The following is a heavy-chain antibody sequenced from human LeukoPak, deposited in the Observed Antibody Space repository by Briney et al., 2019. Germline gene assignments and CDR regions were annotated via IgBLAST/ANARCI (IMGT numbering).Heavy chain of an antibody. Sequence: ASVKVSCKASGYTFTSYGISWVRQAPGQGLEWMGWISAYNGNTNYAQKLQGRVTMTTDTSTSTAYMELRSPRSDDTAVYYCARDAIYDYVWGSYRYTFDYWGQGTLVTVSS. J-gene: IGHJ4*02. CDR2: ISAYNGNT. D-gene: IGHD3-16*02. CDR3: ARDAIYDYVWGSYRYTFDY. V-gene: IGHV1-18*01. CDR1: GYTFTSYG.